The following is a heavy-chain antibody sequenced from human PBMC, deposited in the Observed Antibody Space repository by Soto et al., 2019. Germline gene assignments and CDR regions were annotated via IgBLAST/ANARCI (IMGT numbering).Heavy chain of an antibody. V-gene: IGHV3-53*01. D-gene: IGHD1-1*01. CDR1: ASTVVVG. CDR2: LYNHGKT. J-gene: IGHJ4*02. Sequence: EVQLVESGGGLTQPGGSWRPPCVVSASTVVVGKLIWVRQAPGKGLEGVSILYNHGKTNYVDSVKGRFTITRDNSKNTVYLQMNSLRVEDTAVYYCARLTEAERHWGQGALVTVSS. CDR3: ARLTEAERH.